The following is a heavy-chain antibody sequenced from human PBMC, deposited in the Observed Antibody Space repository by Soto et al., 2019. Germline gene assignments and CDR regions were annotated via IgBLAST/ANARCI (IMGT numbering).Heavy chain of an antibody. J-gene: IGHJ5*02. CDR2: IKQDGSEK. CDR1: GFTFSSYW. CDR3: AREGSYYYDRAWFDP. V-gene: IGHV3-7*01. Sequence: GESLKISCAASGFTFSSYWMSWVRQAPGKGLEWVANIKQDGSEKYYVDSVKGRFTISRDNAKNSLYLQMNSLRAEDTAVYYCAREGSYYYDRAWFDPWGQGTLVTVSS. D-gene: IGHD3-22*01.